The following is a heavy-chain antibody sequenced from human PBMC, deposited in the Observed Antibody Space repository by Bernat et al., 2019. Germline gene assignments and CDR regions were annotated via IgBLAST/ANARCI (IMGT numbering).Heavy chain of an antibody. Sequence: EVRLVETGGDLIQPGGSLRISCAVSGVSVSNNYMSWARQAPGKGLEWVSVLYSSGNTHYPDSVMCRFTISRDDSKNTLYLQMNSLRVEDTDVYFCVFDIGPTDPGWFDPWGQGTLVTVSS. CDR1: GVSVSNNY. CDR3: VFDIGPTDPGWFDP. J-gene: IGHJ5*02. CDR2: LYSSGNT. V-gene: IGHV3-53*05. D-gene: IGHD3-9*01.